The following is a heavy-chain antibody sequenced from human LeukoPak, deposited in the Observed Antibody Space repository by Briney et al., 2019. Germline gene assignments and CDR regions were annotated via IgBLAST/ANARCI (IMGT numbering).Heavy chain of an antibody. J-gene: IGHJ5*02. CDR1: GFTFSSYS. Sequence: PGGSLRLPCAASGFTFSSYSMNWVRQAPGKGLEWVSYISSSSSTIYYADSVKGRFTISRDNAKNSLYLQMNSLRAEDTAVYYCARALRYLDWLSTSPEYNWFDPWGQGTLVTVSS. CDR2: ISSSSSTI. CDR3: ARALRYLDWLSTSPEYNWFDP. V-gene: IGHV3-48*01. D-gene: IGHD3-9*01.